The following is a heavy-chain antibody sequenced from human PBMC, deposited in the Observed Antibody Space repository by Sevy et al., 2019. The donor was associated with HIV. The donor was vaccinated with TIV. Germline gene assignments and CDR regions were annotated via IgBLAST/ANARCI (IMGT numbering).Heavy chain of an antibody. Sequence: GESLRLSCAASGFTFSSFAMHWVRQAPGKGLEWVAVISYDGSSKYYPDSVKGRFTISRDNAKNTLYLQMNRLRPEDTAVYFCAILGVDCVSTNCYGMRSLSFDFWGQGTLVTVSS. CDR1: GFTFSSFA. V-gene: IGHV3-30-3*01. J-gene: IGHJ4*02. D-gene: IGHD2-2*01. CDR3: AILGVDCVSTNCYGMRSLSFDF. CDR2: ISYDGSSK.